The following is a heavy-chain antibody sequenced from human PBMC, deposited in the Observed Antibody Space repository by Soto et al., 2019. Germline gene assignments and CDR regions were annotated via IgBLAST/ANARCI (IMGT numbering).Heavy chain of an antibody. CDR1: GFTFSSYS. J-gene: IGHJ6*03. Sequence: GGSLRLSCAASGFTFSSYSMNWVRQAPGKGLEWVSYISSSSSTIYYADSVKGRFTISRDNAKNSLYLQMNSLRAEDTAVYYCAREYSGYLVTYMDVWGKGTTVTGSS. D-gene: IGHD5-12*01. V-gene: IGHV3-48*01. CDR2: ISSSSSTI. CDR3: AREYSGYLVTYMDV.